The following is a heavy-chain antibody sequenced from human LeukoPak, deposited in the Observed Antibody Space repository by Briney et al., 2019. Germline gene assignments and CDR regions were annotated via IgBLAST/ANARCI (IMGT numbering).Heavy chain of an antibody. D-gene: IGHD3-22*01. CDR2: ISSSSSYI. Sequence: KSGGSLRLSCAASGFTFSSYSMNWVRQAPGKGLEGVSSISSSSSYIYYADSVKGRFTISRDNAKNSLYLQMNSLRAEDTAVYYCARARPAYYYDSSGYFDYWGQGTLVTVSS. V-gene: IGHV3-21*01. CDR3: ARARPAYYYDSSGYFDY. J-gene: IGHJ4*02. CDR1: GFTFSSYS.